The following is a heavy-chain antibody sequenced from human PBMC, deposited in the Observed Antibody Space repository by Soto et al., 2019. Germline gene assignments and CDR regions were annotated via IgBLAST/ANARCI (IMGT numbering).Heavy chain of an antibody. V-gene: IGHV1-58*02. Sequence: ASVKVSCKASGFTFTSSAMQWVRQARGQRLEWIGWIVVGSGNTNYAQKFQERVTITRDMSTSTAYMELSSLRSEDTAVYYCAADPWYYDYIWGSYRYRTFHYWGQGTLVTVSS. D-gene: IGHD3-16*02. CDR3: AADPWYYDYIWGSYRYRTFHY. CDR1: GFTFTSSA. J-gene: IGHJ4*02. CDR2: IVVGSGNT.